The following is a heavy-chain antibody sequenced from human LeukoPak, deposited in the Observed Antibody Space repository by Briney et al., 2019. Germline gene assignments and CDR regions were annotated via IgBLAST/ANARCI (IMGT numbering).Heavy chain of an antibody. Sequence: GGSLRLSCAAPGFTFSSYSMNWVRQAPGKGLEWVSSISSSSSYIYYADSVKGRFTISRDNAKNSLYLQMNSLRAEDTAVYYCARVVQPVAFDIWGQGTMVTVSS. CDR1: GFTFSSYS. V-gene: IGHV3-21*01. CDR2: ISSSSSYI. D-gene: IGHD1-14*01. J-gene: IGHJ3*02. CDR3: ARVVQPVAFDI.